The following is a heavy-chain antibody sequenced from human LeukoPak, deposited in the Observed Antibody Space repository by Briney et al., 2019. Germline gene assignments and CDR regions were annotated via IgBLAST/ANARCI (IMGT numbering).Heavy chain of an antibody. CDR3: ASASYYYDSSSYPNSYYYYGMDV. CDR1: GGTFSSYA. V-gene: IGHV1-69*04. J-gene: IGHJ6*02. CDR2: IIPILGIA. D-gene: IGHD3-22*01. Sequence: SVKVSCKASGGTFSSYAISWVRQAPGQGLEWMGRIIPILGIANYAQKFQGRVTITADKSTSTAYMELSSLRSEDTAVYYCASASYYYDSSSYPNSYYYYGMDVWGQGTTVTVSS.